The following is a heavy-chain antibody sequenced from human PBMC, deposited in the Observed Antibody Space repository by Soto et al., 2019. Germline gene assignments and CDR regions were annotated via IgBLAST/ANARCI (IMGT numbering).Heavy chain of an antibody. J-gene: IGHJ5*02. D-gene: IGHD5-18*01. Sequence: PSESLSLTCTVSGGSISSYYWSWIRQPPGKGLEWIGYIYYSGSTNYNPSLKSRVTISVDTSKNQFSLKLSSVTAADTAVYYCGREGRIQLWLNWFDPWGQGTLVTVSS. CDR2: IYYSGST. CDR3: GREGRIQLWLNWFDP. V-gene: IGHV4-59*01. CDR1: GGSISSYY.